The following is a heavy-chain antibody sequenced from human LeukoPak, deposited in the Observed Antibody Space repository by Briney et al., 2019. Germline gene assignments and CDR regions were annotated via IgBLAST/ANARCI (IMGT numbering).Heavy chain of an antibody. V-gene: IGHV3-23*01. CDR2: VSGGGGST. D-gene: IGHD2-2*01. CDR1: GFTFSSYA. CDR3: AREAMYGSTLYYYYGMDV. J-gene: IGHJ6*02. Sequence: GGSLRLSCATSGFTFSSYAMSWVRQAPGKGLEWVSTVSGGGGSTWYADSVKGRFTISRDNSKNTLYLQMNSLRAEDTAVYYCAREAMYGSTLYYYYGMDVWGQGTTVTVSS.